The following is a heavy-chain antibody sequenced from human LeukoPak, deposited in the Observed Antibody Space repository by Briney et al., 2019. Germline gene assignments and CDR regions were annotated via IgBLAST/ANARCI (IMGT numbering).Heavy chain of an antibody. Sequence: GGSLRLSCAASGFTFSSYAMSWVRQAPGKGLEWVSAISGSSSSTYYADSVKGRFTISRENSKNTLFLQMNSLRAEDTAVYYCAKETNYYDSGSYSPAVDYWGQGTLVTVSS. CDR1: GFTFSSYA. CDR3: AKETNYYDSGSYSPAVDY. D-gene: IGHD3-10*01. V-gene: IGHV3-23*01. CDR2: ISGSSSST. J-gene: IGHJ4*02.